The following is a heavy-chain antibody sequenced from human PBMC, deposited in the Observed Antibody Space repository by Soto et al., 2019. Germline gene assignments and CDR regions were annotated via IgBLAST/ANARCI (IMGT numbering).Heavy chain of an antibody. D-gene: IGHD2-15*01. V-gene: IGHV3-11*01. J-gene: IGHJ3*02. CDR3: ARDSRYCGGGTCYPNAFDI. CDR2: ISNSASTI. Sequence: GESLKISCAASGFTFSDYYMSWIRQAPGKGLEWVSYISNSASTIYYADSMKGRFVISRDNAKNSLYLQMNSLRAEDTAVYYCARDSRYCGGGTCYPNAFDIWGQGTMVTVSS. CDR1: GFTFSDYY.